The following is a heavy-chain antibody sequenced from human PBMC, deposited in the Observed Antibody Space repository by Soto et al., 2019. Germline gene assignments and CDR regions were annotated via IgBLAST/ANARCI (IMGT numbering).Heavy chain of an antibody. D-gene: IGHD1-26*01. CDR3: ARQGPYSGSTPFDY. CDR1: GGTFSSYT. Sequence: QVQLVQSGAEVKKPGSSVKVSCKASGGTFSSYTISWVRQAPGQGLEWMGRIIPILGIANYAQKFQGRVTITADKSASTAYMELRSLRSEDTAVYYCARQGPYSGSTPFDYWGQGTLVTVSS. V-gene: IGHV1-69*02. J-gene: IGHJ4*02. CDR2: IIPILGIA.